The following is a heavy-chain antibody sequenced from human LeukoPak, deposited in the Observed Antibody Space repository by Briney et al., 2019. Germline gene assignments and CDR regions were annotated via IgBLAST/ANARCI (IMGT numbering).Heavy chain of an antibody. V-gene: IGHV3-23*01. CDR1: GFTFSSYA. D-gene: IGHD1-26*01. CDR2: ISGSGGST. CDR3: TKRRELSTFNDY. J-gene: IGHJ4*02. Sequence: GGSLRLSCAASGFTFSSYAMSWVRQAPGKGLEWVSAISGSGGSTYYADSVKGRFTISRDNSKNTLYLQMNSLRAEDTAVYYCTKRRELSTFNDYWGQGTLVTVSS.